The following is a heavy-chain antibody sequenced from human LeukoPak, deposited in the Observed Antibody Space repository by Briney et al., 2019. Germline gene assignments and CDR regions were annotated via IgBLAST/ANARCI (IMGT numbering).Heavy chain of an antibody. Sequence: PGGSLRLSCAASGFTFSSYAMSWVRQAPGKGLEWVSAISGSGGSTYYADSVKGRFTISRDNSKNTLYLQMNSLRAEDTAVYYCAKQYDFWSGYYVGYYYYMDVWGKGTTVTVSS. V-gene: IGHV3-23*01. CDR3: AKQYDFWSGYYVGYYYYMDV. J-gene: IGHJ6*03. CDR2: ISGSGGST. CDR1: GFTFSSYA. D-gene: IGHD3-3*01.